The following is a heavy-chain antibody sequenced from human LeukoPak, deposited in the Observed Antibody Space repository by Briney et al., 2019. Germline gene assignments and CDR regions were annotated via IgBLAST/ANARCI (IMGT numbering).Heavy chain of an antibody. CDR2: IDWDDDK. CDR1: GFSLSTSGMC. Sequence: SGPALVKPTQTLTLTCTFSGFSLSTSGMCVSWIRQPPGKALEWLARIDWDDDKYYSTSLKTRLTISKDTSKNQVVLTMTNMDPVDTATYYCARISMGATTVYYFDYWGQGTLVTVSS. J-gene: IGHJ4*02. V-gene: IGHV2-70*11. D-gene: IGHD1-26*01. CDR3: ARISMGATTVYYFDY.